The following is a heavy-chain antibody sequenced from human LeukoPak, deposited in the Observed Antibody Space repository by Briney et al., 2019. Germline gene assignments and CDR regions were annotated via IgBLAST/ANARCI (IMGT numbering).Heavy chain of an antibody. CDR2: IYYSGST. V-gene: IGHV4-39*07. CDR3: ARDRYYYDTGGYSLFDY. CDR1: GGSISSSSYY. Sequence: SETLSLTCTVSGGSISSSSYYWGWIRQPPGKGLEWIGSIYYSGSTYYNPSLKSRVTMSVDTSKNQFSLKLSSVTAADTTVYYCARDRYYYDTGGYSLFDYWGQGTLVTVSS. D-gene: IGHD3-22*01. J-gene: IGHJ4*02.